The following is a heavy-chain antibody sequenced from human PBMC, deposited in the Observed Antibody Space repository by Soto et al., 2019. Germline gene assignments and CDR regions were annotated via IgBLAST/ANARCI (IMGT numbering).Heavy chain of an antibody. CDR1: GLTFSNFW. V-gene: IGHV3-7*01. CDR2: VGNNGAYY. J-gene: IGHJ6*03. CDR3: ARAPGNSHIYYDYNYMDV. D-gene: IGHD1-1*01. Sequence: EVQLVESGGGLVQPGGSLRLSCAASGLTFSNFWMTWVRQAPGKGLEWVATVGNNGAYYSYVDSVRGRFTISRDNAKDSLYLQMNSLRADDTAVYFWARAPGNSHIYYDYNYMDVWGKGTTVTVSS.